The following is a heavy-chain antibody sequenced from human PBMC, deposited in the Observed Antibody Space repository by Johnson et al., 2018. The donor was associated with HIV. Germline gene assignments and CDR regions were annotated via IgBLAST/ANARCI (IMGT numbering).Heavy chain of an antibody. J-gene: IGHJ3*01. CDR2: IGFDGTKS. D-gene: IGHD3-16*02. CDR3: ARDYRGRTVDAFDV. V-gene: IGHV3-30*04. Sequence: QMLLVESGGGVVQPGRSLRLSCAASGFTFSSYAMHWVRQAPGKGLEWVAFIGFDGTKSYYADSLKGRFTISRDNSKNMLDLQMNSLRAGDAAVYYCARDYRGRTVDAFDVWGQGTLVIVSS. CDR1: GFTFSSYA.